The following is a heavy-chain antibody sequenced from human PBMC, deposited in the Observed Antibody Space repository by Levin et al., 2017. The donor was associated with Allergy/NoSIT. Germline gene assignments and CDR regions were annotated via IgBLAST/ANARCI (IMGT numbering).Heavy chain of an antibody. CDR2: LYISGTT. J-gene: IGHJ4*02. D-gene: IGHD2-15*01. CDR1: GDSINSGMYY. V-gene: IGHV4-61*02. Sequence: SETLSLTCTVSGDSINSGMYYWSWVRQPAGKGLEWIGRLYISGTTNYNPSLKSRVTISVDTSKNQFSLKLSSVTAADTAMYYCAAGYCSGAYCYPKYWGQGTLVTVSS. CDR3: AAGYCSGAYCYPKY.